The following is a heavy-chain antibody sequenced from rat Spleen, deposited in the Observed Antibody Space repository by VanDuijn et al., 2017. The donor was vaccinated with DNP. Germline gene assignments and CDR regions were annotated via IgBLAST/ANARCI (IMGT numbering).Heavy chain of an antibody. J-gene: IGHJ1*01. V-gene: IGHV1-43*01. Sequence: QVQLQQSGAELAKPGSSVKISCKASGYTFTSYYIGWIKQTTGQGLEYIGYINTGSGGTNYNEKFKGKATLNVDKSSSTAFRQRSSLTPDDSAVYYCARRRLPYWYFDFWGPGTMVTVSS. CDR1: GYTFTSYY. CDR3: ARRRLPYWYFDF. D-gene: IGHD1-4*01. CDR2: INTGSGGT.